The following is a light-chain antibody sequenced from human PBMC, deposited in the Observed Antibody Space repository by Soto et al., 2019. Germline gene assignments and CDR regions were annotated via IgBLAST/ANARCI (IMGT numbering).Light chain of an antibody. V-gene: IGLV2-14*02. Sequence: QSALTQPASVSGSPGQSITISCTGTSSDVGNYNLVSWYQQYPGKAPKLMIYGVTNRPSGVSNRFSGSKTGNTASLTISGLQAEDEADYYCFSHRSGDSHVFGTGTKVTVL. CDR2: GVT. J-gene: IGLJ1*01. CDR1: SSDVGNYNL. CDR3: FSHRSGDSHV.